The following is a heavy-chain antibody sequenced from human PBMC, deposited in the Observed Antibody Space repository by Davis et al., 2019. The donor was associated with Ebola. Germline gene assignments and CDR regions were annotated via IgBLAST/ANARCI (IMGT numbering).Heavy chain of an antibody. D-gene: IGHD2-8*01. V-gene: IGHV4-30-4*02. CDR2: IYDSGST. CDR3: ARGRLYLGV. CDR1: GGSISSGDYY. J-gene: IGHJ6*04. Sequence: MPSETLSLTCTVSGGSISSGDYYWTWIRQPPGKGLEWIGYIYDSGSTYYNPSLKSRVTISVDTSKNQFSLKLSSVTAADTAVYYCARGRLYLGVWGKGTTVTVSS.